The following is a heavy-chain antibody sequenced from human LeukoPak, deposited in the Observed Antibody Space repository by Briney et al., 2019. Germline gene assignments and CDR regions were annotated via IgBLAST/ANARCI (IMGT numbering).Heavy chain of an antibody. CDR3: ARVGDWNDLVY. Sequence: SETLSLTCTVSGGSISPYYWSWIRQTPGKGLEWIGYILYSGTTTNYDPSLKSRVTISVDTSKNQFSLKLSSVTAADTAVYYCARVGDWNDLVYWGQGTLVTVSS. V-gene: IGHV4-59*01. CDR2: ILYSGTTT. J-gene: IGHJ4*02. D-gene: IGHD1-1*01. CDR1: GGSISPYY.